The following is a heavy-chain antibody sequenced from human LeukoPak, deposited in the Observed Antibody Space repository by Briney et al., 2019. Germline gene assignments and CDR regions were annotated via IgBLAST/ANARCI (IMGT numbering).Heavy chain of an antibody. D-gene: IGHD2-2*01. Sequence: PSETLSLTCTVSGGSISSYYWSWIRQPPGKGLEWIGYIYYTGGTTYNPSLKSRVTISVDTSKNQFSLKLSSVTAADTAVYYCARMAIGYCSSTSCHTFDYWGQGTLVTVSS. CDR3: ARMAIGYCSSTSCHTFDY. V-gene: IGHV4-59*12. CDR1: GGSISSYY. J-gene: IGHJ4*02. CDR2: IYYTGGT.